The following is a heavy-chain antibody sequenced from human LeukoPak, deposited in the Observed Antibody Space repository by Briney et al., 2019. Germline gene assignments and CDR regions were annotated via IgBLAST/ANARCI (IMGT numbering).Heavy chain of an antibody. Sequence: SETLSLTCTVSGGSISSYYLSWVRQPPGKGLGWIGYIYYTGSTKYNPSLKSRVTIPVDTSKTQSSLKVSSVTAADTAVYYCARVSSGSYYFDSWGQGTLVTVSS. CDR1: GGSISSYY. CDR2: IYYTGST. D-gene: IGHD1-26*01. J-gene: IGHJ4*02. CDR3: ARVSSGSYYFDS. V-gene: IGHV4-59*12.